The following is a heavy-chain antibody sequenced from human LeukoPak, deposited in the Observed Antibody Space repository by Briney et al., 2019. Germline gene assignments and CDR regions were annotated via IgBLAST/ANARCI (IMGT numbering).Heavy chain of an antibody. D-gene: IGHD4-23*01. V-gene: IGHV3-21*04. Sequence: GGSLRLSCAASGFTFSSYSMNWVRQAPGKGLEWVSSISSSSSYIYYADSVQGRFTISRDNPKNTLYLQMNSLRAEDTAVYYCAKDLSSTVVRQGWFDPWGQGTLVTVSS. CDR3: AKDLSSTVVRQGWFDP. J-gene: IGHJ5*02. CDR2: ISSSSSYI. CDR1: GFTFSSYS.